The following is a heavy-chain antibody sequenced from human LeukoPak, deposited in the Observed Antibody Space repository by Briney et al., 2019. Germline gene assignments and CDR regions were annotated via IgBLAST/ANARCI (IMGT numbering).Heavy chain of an antibody. J-gene: IGHJ5*02. D-gene: IGHD3-22*01. Sequence: PSETLSLTCAVYGGSFSGYYWSWIRQPPGKGLEWIGEINHSGSTNYNPSLKSRVTISIDTSKNQFSLKLSSVTAADTAVYYCARVAGGYYPNWFDPWGQGTLVTVSS. V-gene: IGHV4-34*01. CDR1: GGSFSGYY. CDR2: INHSGST. CDR3: ARVAGGYYPNWFDP.